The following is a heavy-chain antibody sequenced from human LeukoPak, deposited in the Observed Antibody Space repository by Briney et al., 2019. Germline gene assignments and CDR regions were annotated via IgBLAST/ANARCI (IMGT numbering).Heavy chain of an antibody. CDR1: GFTFGRYG. D-gene: IGHD4-17*01. V-gene: IGHV3-30-3*01. Sequence: GGSLRLSCVGSGFTFGRYGFHWVRQAPGKGLEWVAGISYDGTIKHYADSVTGRSTISRDNSKNALFLQLSSLRVDDAAVYFCASADYGDFQQRGSWGQGTLVTVSS. CDR3: ASADYGDFQQRGS. J-gene: IGHJ5*02. CDR2: ISYDGTIK.